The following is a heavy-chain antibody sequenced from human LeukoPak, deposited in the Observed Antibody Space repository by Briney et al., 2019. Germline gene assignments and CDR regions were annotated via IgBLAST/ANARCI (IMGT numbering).Heavy chain of an antibody. D-gene: IGHD4-17*01. Sequence: PSQTLSLTCTVSGGSISSGSYYWSWIRQPAGKGLEWIGRIYTSGSTNYNPSLKSRVTISVDTSKNQFSLKLSSVTAADTAVYYCARAGTTVTTVGYYYYGMDVWGQGTTVTVSS. J-gene: IGHJ6*02. CDR2: IYTSGST. V-gene: IGHV4-61*02. CDR3: ARAGTTVTTVGYYYYGMDV. CDR1: GGSISSGSYY.